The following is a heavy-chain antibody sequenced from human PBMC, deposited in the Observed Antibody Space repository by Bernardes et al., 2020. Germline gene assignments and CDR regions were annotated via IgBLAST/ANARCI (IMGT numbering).Heavy chain of an antibody. D-gene: IGHD3-3*01. V-gene: IGHV3-7*01. CDR3: AREYDFWSGSFGNWFDP. Sequence: GGSLRLSCAASGFTFSSYWMSWVRQAPGKGLEWVANIKQDGSEKYYVDSVKGRFTISRDNAKNSLYLQMNSLRAEDTAVYYCAREYDFWSGSFGNWFDPWGQGTLVTVSS. CDR1: GFTFSSYW. J-gene: IGHJ5*02. CDR2: IKQDGSEK.